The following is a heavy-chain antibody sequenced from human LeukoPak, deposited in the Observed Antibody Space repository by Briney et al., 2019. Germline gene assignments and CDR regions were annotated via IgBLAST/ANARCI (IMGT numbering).Heavy chain of an antibody. CDR2: INSDGSTK. CDR3: ARERKYDSNFDY. J-gene: IGHJ4*02. D-gene: IGHD1-1*01. CDR1: GCTFSSYW. V-gene: IGHV3-74*01. Sequence: AGSLTLSCAASGCTFSSYWRRWVRQAPGKGLVWVSRINSDGSTKSYADSVKGRFTISRDNAKNTLYLQMNSLRAEDTAVYYCARERKYDSNFDYWGQGILVTVSS.